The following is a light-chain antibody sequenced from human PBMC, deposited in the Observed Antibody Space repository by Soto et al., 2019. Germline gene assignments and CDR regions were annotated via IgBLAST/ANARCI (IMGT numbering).Light chain of an antibody. Sequence: EIVLSQSPDTLSLSPGERATLSCRASQRVTNSYLAWYQQKPGQAPRLLIFGASSRATGIPDRFSGSGSGTDFPLTISSLEPEDFALFFCHQFGTSPGTFGQGTKV. V-gene: IGKV3-20*01. J-gene: IGKJ1*01. CDR1: QRVTNSY. CDR3: HQFGTSPGT. CDR2: GAS.